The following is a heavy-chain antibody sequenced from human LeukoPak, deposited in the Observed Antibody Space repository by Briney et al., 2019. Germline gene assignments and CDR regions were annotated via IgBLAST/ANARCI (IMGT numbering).Heavy chain of an antibody. Sequence: SSETLSLTCTVSGGSTSSYYWSWIRQPPGKGLEWIGYIYYSGSTNYNPSLKSRVTISVDTSKSQFSLKLSSVTAADTAVYYCARHKYKAAWFDPWGQGTLVTVSS. D-gene: IGHD1-1*01. J-gene: IGHJ5*02. CDR3: ARHKYKAAWFDP. V-gene: IGHV4-59*08. CDR2: IYYSGST. CDR1: GGSTSSYY.